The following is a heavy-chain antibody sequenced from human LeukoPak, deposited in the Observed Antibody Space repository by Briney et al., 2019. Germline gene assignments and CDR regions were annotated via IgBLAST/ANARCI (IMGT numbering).Heavy chain of an antibody. V-gene: IGHV3-23*01. Sequence: PGGSLRLSCAASGFTFSSYAMSWVRQAPGKGLEWVSAISGSGGSTYYADSVKGRFTISRDNSKNTVYLQMNSLRAEDTAVYYCARGIVVVDYYFDYWGQGTLVTVSS. CDR2: ISGSGGST. CDR1: GFTFSSYA. CDR3: ARGIVVVDYYFDY. J-gene: IGHJ4*02. D-gene: IGHD2-15*01.